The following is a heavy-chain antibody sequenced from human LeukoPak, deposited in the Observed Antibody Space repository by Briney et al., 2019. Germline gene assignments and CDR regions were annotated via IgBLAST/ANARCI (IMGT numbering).Heavy chain of an antibody. V-gene: IGHV5-51*01. J-gene: IGHJ6*03. CDR2: IYPGDSDT. CDR3: ARYSSSSGWYDYYYYYMDV. D-gene: IGHD6-19*01. CDR1: GYSFTSYW. Sequence: GESLKISCKGSGYSFTSYWIGWVRQMPGKGLEWMGIIYPGDSDTRYSPSFQGQVAISADKSISTAYLQWSSLKASDTAMYYCARYSSSSGWYDYYYYYMDVWGKGTTVTVSS.